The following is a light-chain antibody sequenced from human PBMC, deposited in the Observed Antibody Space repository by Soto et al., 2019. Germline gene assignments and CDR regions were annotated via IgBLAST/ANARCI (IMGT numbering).Light chain of an antibody. J-gene: IGKJ1*01. Sequence: DIQMTQSPSSLSASVGDRVTITCRASQGISNYLAWYQQKPGKVPKLLIYAASTLQSGVPSRFSGIGSGTDFPLTISSLQPEDVATYYCQRYNSAPWAFGQGTKVEIK. CDR3: QRYNSAPWA. CDR1: QGISNY. V-gene: IGKV1-27*01. CDR2: AAS.